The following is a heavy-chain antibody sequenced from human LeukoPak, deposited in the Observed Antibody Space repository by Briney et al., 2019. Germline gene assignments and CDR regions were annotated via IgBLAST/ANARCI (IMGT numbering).Heavy chain of an antibody. CDR3: AKGTKPYYGSGSYYPDY. Sequence: GGSLRLSCAASGFTFSDYAMSWVRQAPGKGLDWVSGITASGDYTYYADSVKGRFTVSRDNSRNTVYLQMNSLRAEDTAVYYCAKGTKPYYGSGSYYPDYWGQGTLVTVSS. J-gene: IGHJ4*02. D-gene: IGHD3-10*01. CDR2: ITASGDYT. CDR1: GFTFSDYA. V-gene: IGHV3-23*01.